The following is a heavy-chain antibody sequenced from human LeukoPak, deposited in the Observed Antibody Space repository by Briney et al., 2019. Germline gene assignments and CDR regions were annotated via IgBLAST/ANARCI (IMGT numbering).Heavy chain of an antibody. CDR3: AGHFHSAWFGF. CDR1: GFDFTAYG. CDR2: IYPGGSNG. Sequence: GESLKISCKCSGFDFTAYGIAWVRQMPGKGLEWMGNIYPGGSNGRYSPSFQGQVTMSADKSITTVYLQWSSLKASDTAMYYCAGHFHSAWFGFWGQGSLVTVSS. J-gene: IGHJ4*02. V-gene: IGHV5-51*01. D-gene: IGHD5-18*01.